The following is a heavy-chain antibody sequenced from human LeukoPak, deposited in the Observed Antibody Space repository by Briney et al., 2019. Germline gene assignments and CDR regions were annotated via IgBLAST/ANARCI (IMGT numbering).Heavy chain of an antibody. CDR1: GGSISSSSYY. Sequence: SSETLSLTCTVSGGSISSSSYYWGWIRQPPGKGLEWIGSIYYSGSTYYNPSLKSRVTISVDTSKNQFSLKLSSVTAADTAVYYCARDRGKVTMVRGVITGYYYYMDVWGKGTTVTISS. CDR3: ARDRGKVTMVRGVITGYYYYMDV. J-gene: IGHJ6*03. D-gene: IGHD3-10*01. CDR2: IYYSGST. V-gene: IGHV4-39*07.